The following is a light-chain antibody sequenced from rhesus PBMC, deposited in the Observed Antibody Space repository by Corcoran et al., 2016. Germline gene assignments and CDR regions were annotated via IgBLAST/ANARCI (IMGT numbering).Light chain of an antibody. Sequence: QVILTQSPATLSLSPGERATLSCRSSQSVGSSLAWYQQKPGRAPRLLIYGASSRATGIPERFRGSGSGTEFTLTISSREPEDFAVFYCQKYSSSPPAFGGGTKVEIK. CDR3: QKYSSSPPA. CDR2: GAS. J-gene: IGKJ4*01. CDR1: QSVGSS. V-gene: IGKV3-53*01.